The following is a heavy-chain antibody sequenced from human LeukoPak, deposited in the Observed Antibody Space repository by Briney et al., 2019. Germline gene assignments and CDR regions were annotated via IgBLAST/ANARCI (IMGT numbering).Heavy chain of an antibody. J-gene: IGHJ4*02. D-gene: IGHD3-10*01. V-gene: IGHV4-30-2*01. CDR2: IYHSGST. CDR3: ARARYGSGSYFDY. CDR1: GGSISSGGYY. Sequence: SETLSLTCTVSGGSISSGGYYWSWIRQPPGKGLEWIGYIYHSGSTYYNPSLKSRVTISVDRSKNQFSLKLSSVTAADTAVYYCARARYGSGSYFDYWGQGTLVTVSS.